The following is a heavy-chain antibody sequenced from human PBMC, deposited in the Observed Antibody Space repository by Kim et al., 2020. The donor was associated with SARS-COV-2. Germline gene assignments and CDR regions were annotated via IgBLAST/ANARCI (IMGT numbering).Heavy chain of an antibody. CDR1: GYSISSGYY. CDR3: ARAHYYDSSGYLPDY. CDR2: IYHSGST. D-gene: IGHD3-22*01. J-gene: IGHJ4*02. V-gene: IGHV4-38-2*02. Sequence: SETLSLTCTVSGYSISSGYYWGWIRQPPGKGLEWIGSIYHSGSTYYNPSLKSRVTISVDTSKNQFSLKLSSVTAADTAVYYCARAHYYDSSGYLPDYWGQGTLVTVSS.